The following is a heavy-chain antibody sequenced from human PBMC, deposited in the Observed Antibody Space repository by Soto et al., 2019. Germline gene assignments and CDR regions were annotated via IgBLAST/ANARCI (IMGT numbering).Heavy chain of an antibody. Sequence: PSETLSLTCTVSGDSISSNNNYWSWIRQPPGEGLEWIGFISYSGTTSYSPSPKSRVAISLDTSKNQFSLSLSSVTAADTAVYYCARGRGYSYGLDPWGQGTLVPVSS. J-gene: IGHJ5*02. CDR1: GDSISSNNNY. CDR3: ARGRGYSYGLDP. D-gene: IGHD5-18*01. V-gene: IGHV4-30-4*01. CDR2: ISYSGTT.